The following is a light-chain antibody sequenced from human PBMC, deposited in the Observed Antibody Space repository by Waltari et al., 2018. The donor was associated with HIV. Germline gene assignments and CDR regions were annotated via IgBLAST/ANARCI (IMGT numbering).Light chain of an antibody. J-gene: IGKJ2*01. Sequence: AIQMTQSPASLSAYIGDSVTITRRPSQGIRNELALSQQQPGKAPKLLISVASSLPAGVPSRFSGSGSDTDFTLTIDHLQPEDFATYCCLQDYNYPRTFGQGTRLEIK. V-gene: IGKV1-6*02. CDR2: VAS. CDR3: LQDYNYPRT. CDR1: QGIRNE.